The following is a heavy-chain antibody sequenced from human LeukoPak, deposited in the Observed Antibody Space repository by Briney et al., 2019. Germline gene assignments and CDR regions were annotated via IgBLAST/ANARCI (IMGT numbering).Heavy chain of an antibody. CDR2: ISSDGSST. Sequence: PGGSLRLSCAASGFTFSNYWMHWVRQAPGKGLVWVSRISSDGSSTSYADSVKGRFTISRDNAKNTLYLQVNSLRAEDTAVHYCAKYRWATAGTDYWGQGTLVTVSS. J-gene: IGHJ4*02. CDR1: GFTFSNYW. V-gene: IGHV3-74*01. CDR3: AKYRWATAGTDY. D-gene: IGHD6-13*01.